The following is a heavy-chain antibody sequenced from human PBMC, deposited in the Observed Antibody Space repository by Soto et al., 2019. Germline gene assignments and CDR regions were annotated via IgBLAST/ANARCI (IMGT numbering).Heavy chain of an antibody. Sequence: PSETLSVTCAVYGGSFSGYYWSWIRQPPGKGLEWIGEINHSGSTNYNPSLKSRVTISVDTSKNQFSLKLSSVTAADTAVYYCARRGSSSPDYWGQGTLVTVSS. CDR2: INHSGST. V-gene: IGHV4-34*01. CDR3: ARRGSSSPDY. CDR1: GGSFSGYY. J-gene: IGHJ4*02. D-gene: IGHD6-13*01.